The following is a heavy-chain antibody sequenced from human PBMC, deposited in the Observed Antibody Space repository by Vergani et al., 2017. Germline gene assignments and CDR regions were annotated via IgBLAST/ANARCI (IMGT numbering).Heavy chain of an antibody. J-gene: IGHJ3*02. Sequence: QVQLQESGPGLVKPSQTLSLTCTVSGGSISSGSYYWSWIRQPAGKGLEWIGRIYTSGSTNYNPSLKSRVTISVDTSKNQFSLKLSSVTAADTAVYYCARDLVDYYDSSGYPLRAFDIWGQGIMVTVSS. CDR2: IYTSGST. CDR1: GGSISSGSYY. D-gene: IGHD3-22*01. V-gene: IGHV4-61*02. CDR3: ARDLVDYYDSSGYPLRAFDI.